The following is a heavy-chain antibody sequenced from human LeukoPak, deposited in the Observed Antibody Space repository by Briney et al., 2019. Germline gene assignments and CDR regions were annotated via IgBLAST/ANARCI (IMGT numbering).Heavy chain of an antibody. CDR2: ISYDGSNK. Sequence: GGSLRLSCAASGFTFSSYGMHWVRQAPGKGLEWVAVISYDGSNKYYADSVKGRFTISRDNSKNTLYLQMNSLRAEDTAVYYCAKDRKPYYDSSGYRYWGQGTLVTVSS. J-gene: IGHJ4*02. V-gene: IGHV3-30*18. D-gene: IGHD3-22*01. CDR1: GFTFSSYG. CDR3: AKDRKPYYDSSGYRY.